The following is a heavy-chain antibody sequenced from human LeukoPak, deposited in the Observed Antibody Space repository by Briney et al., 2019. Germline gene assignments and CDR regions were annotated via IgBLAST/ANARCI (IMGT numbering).Heavy chain of an antibody. CDR2: ISGSGGST. J-gene: IGHJ5*02. V-gene: IGHV3-23*01. CDR3: AKDPSYSNWFDP. CDR1: GFTFSSYA. D-gene: IGHD2-21*01. Sequence: GGSLRLSCAASGFTFSSYAMSWVRQAPGKGLEWVSAISGSGGSTYYADSVKGRFTISRDNPKNTLYLQMNSLRAEDTAVYYCAKDPSYSNWFDPWGQGTLVTVSS.